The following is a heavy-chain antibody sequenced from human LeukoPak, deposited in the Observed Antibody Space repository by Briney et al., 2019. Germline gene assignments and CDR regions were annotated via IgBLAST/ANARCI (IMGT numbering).Heavy chain of an antibody. Sequence: HPGRSLRLSCAASGFTFSSYAMHWVRQAPGKGLEWVAVISYDGSNKYYADSVKGRLTISRDNSKNTLYLQMNSLRAEDTAVYYCARDRRSSGWTYFDYWGQGTLVTVSS. CDR2: ISYDGSNK. CDR3: ARDRRSSGWTYFDY. D-gene: IGHD6-19*01. CDR1: GFTFSSYA. V-gene: IGHV3-30-3*01. J-gene: IGHJ4*02.